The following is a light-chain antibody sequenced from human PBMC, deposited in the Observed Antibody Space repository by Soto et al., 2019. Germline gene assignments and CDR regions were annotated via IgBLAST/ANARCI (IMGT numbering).Light chain of an antibody. V-gene: IGLV2-14*01. CDR2: DVS. J-gene: IGLJ1*01. CDR3: SSYTSSSTYV. Sequence: LTQPASVSGSPGQSITISCTGTSSDVGGYNYVSWYQHHPGRAPKLMIYDVSNRPSGVSNRFSGSKSGNTASLTISGLQAEDEADYYCSSYTSSSTYVFGTGTKVTAL. CDR1: SSDVGGYNY.